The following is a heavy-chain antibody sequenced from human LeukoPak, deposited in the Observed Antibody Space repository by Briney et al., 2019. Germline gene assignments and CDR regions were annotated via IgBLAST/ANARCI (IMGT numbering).Heavy chain of an antibody. Sequence: GGSLRLSCAASGFTFSSYVMNWVRQAPGKGLEWVSGITGSGGSTYYADSVKGRFTISRDNSKNTLYLQMNSLRADDTAVYYCANSADHSTHWGIVLGCFDYWGQGTLVTVSS. CDR3: ANSADHSTHWGIVLGCFDY. D-gene: IGHD2-8*02. CDR1: GFTFSSYV. J-gene: IGHJ4*02. CDR2: ITGSGGST. V-gene: IGHV3-23*01.